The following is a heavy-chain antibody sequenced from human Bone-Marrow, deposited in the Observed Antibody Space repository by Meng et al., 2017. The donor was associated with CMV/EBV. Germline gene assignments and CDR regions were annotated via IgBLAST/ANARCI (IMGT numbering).Heavy chain of an antibody. CDR3: SRGLESFKLGNY. V-gene: IGHV4-34*01. CDR1: GGSFSGYY. D-gene: IGHD1-1*01. CDR2: IHHSEHFSEGI. J-gene: IGHJ4*02. Sequence: SETLSLTCTVYGGSFSGYYWTWIRQPPGRGLEWIGEIHHSEHFSEGINYNPSLKSRVTISLDTSTKHFYLKLNSVTAADTAVYYCSRGLESFKLGNYWAQGTLVTVSS.